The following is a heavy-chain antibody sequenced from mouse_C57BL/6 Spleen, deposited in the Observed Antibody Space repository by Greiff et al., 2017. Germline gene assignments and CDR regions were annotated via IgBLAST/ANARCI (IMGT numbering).Heavy chain of an antibody. D-gene: IGHD2-4*01. Sequence: VQRVESGAELAKPGASVKLSCKASGYTFTSYWMHWVKQRPGQGLEWIGYINPSSGYTKYNQKFKDKATLTVDKSSSTAYMQLSSLTYEDSAVYYCARSDDYDGDYYAMDYWGQGTSVTVSS. J-gene: IGHJ4*01. CDR1: GYTFTSYW. CDR3: ARSDDYDGDYYAMDY. V-gene: IGHV1-7*01. CDR2: INPSSGYT.